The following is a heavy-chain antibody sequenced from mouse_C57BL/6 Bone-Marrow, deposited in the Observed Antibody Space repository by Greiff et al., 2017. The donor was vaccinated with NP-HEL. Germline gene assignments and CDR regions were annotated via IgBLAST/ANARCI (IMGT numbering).Heavy chain of an antibody. D-gene: IGHD6-1*01. J-gene: IGHJ4*01. CDR2: IYPGDGDT. CDR1: GYAFSSSW. Sequence: VKLVESGPELVKPGASVKISCKASGYAFSSSWMNWVKQRPGKGLEWIGRIYPGDGDTNYNGKFKGKATLTADKSSSTAYMQLSSLTSEDSAVYFCARSPLPYAMDYWGQGTSVTVSS. CDR3: ARSPLPYAMDY. V-gene: IGHV1-82*01.